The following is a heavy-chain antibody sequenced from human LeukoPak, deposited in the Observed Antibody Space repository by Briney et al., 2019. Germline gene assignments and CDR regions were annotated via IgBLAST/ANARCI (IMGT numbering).Heavy chain of an antibody. CDR3: ARVELISGSFDY. Sequence: GGSLRLSCAASGFXFSSYSINWVRQAPGKGLEWVSFISSGSRIIHYADSAKGRFTISRDNVKNSLYLQMNSLRDEDTAVYYCARVELISGSFDYWGQGTLVTVSS. J-gene: IGHJ4*02. D-gene: IGHD1-14*01. CDR2: ISSGSRII. V-gene: IGHV3-48*02. CDR1: GFXFSSYS.